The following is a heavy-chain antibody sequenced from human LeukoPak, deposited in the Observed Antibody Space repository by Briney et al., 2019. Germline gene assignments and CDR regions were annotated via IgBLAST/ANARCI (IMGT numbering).Heavy chain of an antibody. CDR1: GFTFSSYT. CDR2: IGTSSTTI. Sequence: GGSLRLSCAASGFTFSSYTMNWVRQPPGKGLEWVSNIGTSSTTIYYADSVKGRFTISRDNAKNSLYLQMNSLRAEDTAVYYCARDRIVVVPAAGFYYFGMDVWGQGTTVTVSS. D-gene: IGHD2-2*01. J-gene: IGHJ6*02. V-gene: IGHV3-48*04. CDR3: ARDRIVVVPAAGFYYFGMDV.